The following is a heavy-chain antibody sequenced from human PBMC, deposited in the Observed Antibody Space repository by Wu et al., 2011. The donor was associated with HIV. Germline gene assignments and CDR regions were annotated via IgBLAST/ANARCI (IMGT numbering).Heavy chain of an antibody. V-gene: IGHV1-69*05. CDR2: IIPIFGTA. CDR3: ARQVYYGSGTFYYGMDV. CDR1: GGTFSSYA. Sequence: QVQLVQSGAEVKKPGSSVKVSCKASGGTFSSYAISWVRQAPGQGLEWMGGIIPIFGTANYAQKFQGRVTITTDESTSTAYMELSSLRSEDTAVYYCARQVYYGSGTFYYGMDVWGQGTTVTVSS. D-gene: IGHD3-10*01. J-gene: IGHJ6*02.